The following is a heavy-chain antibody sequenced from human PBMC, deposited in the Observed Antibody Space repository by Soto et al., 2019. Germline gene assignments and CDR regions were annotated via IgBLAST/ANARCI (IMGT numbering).Heavy chain of an antibody. V-gene: IGHV4-59*01. CDR1: GGSISTYY. CDR2: VYYSGTT. J-gene: IGHJ6*02. D-gene: IGHD5-18*01. Sequence: PSETLSLTRPVSGGSISTYYPSSVRQPPGKTLEWIGFVYYSGTTNYNPSLESRVIISVDTSKNQFSLSLSSVTTADTAVYYCARARSPDTAYYYGMDVWGQGTTVTVSS. CDR3: ARARSPDTAYYYGMDV.